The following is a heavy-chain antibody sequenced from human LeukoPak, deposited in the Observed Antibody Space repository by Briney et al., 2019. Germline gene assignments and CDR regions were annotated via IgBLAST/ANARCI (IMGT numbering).Heavy chain of an antibody. CDR1: GYSISSGYY. CDR3: ARDPLYLAYDY. V-gene: IGHV4-38-2*02. J-gene: IGHJ4*02. Sequence: PSETLSLTCTVSGYSISSGYYWGWIRQPPGKGLEWIGSIYHSGSTYYNPSLKSRVTISVDKSKNQFSLKLSSVTAADTAVYYCARDPLYLAYDYWGQGTLVTVSS. D-gene: IGHD3-16*01. CDR2: IYHSGST.